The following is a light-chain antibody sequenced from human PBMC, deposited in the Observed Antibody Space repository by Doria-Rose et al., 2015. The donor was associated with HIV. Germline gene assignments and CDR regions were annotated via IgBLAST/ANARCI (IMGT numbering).Light chain of an antibody. V-gene: IGKV1-39*01. J-gene: IGKJ3*01. CDR1: QRISTY. CDR3: QQTYSAPLT. Sequence: DIRLTQSPSFLSASVGDRATITCRASQRISTYLNWYQQKPGKAPKLLIYSASSLQSEVPPRFSGSGSGTDFTLTISSLHPEDFATYYCQQTYSAPLTFGPGTKVDIK. CDR2: SAS.